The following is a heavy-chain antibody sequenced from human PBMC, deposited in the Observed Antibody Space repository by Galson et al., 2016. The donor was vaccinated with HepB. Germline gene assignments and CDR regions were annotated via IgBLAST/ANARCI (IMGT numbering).Heavy chain of an antibody. CDR1: GFTFNSYA. J-gene: IGHJ4*02. CDR3: ARHSEVFGDSKTDY. CDR2: IVIGGST. D-gene: IGHD3-3*01. V-gene: IGHV3-23*01. Sequence: SLRLSCAASGFTFNSYAMTWVRQGPGKGLEWVSTIVIGGSTHYTESVKGRFTISRDNSKNTLFLDMYSLRADDMALYYCARHSEVFGDSKTDYWGQETLVTVSS.